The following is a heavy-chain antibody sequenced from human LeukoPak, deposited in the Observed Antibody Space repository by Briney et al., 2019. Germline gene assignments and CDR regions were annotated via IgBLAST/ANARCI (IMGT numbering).Heavy chain of an antibody. CDR1: GYTFTSYY. CDR3: ASSSGRSPTRDYMDV. D-gene: IGHD1-26*01. Sequence: GASVKVSCKASGYTFTSYYMHWVRQAPGQGLEWMGIINPSGGSRSYAQKFQGRVTMTRDTSTSTVYMELSSLRSEAPAVYSCASSSGRSPTRDYMDVWGKGTTVTISS. V-gene: IGHV1-46*01. CDR2: INPSGGSR. J-gene: IGHJ6*03.